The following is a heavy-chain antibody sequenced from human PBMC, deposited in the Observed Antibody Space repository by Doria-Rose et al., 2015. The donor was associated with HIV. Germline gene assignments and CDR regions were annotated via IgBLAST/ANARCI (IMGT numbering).Heavy chain of an antibody. V-gene: IGHV2-26*01. CDR1: GVSLSSPGMG. Sequence: QITLKESGPVLVKPTETLTLTCTVSGVSLSSPGMGVSWIRHPPGKALEWLANIFSDDERSYKTSLKSRLTISRGTSKSQVVLTMTDMDPVDTATYYCARIKSSRWYHKYYFDFWGQGTLVIVSA. CDR3: ARIKSSRWYHKYYFDF. D-gene: IGHD6-13*01. CDR2: IFSDDER. J-gene: IGHJ4*02.